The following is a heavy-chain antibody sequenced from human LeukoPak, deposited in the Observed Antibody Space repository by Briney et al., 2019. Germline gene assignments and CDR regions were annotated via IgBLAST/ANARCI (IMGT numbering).Heavy chain of an antibody. CDR2: INPNSDAT. CDR1: GYTFTDYS. J-gene: IGHJ5*02. Sequence: GASVRVSYTASGYTFTDYSMHWVRQAPGQGLEGMGWINPNSDATNFAQNFQGRATMTRDTSISTAYMELSRLRSDDTAVYYCARVLGAVAGTGGWFDPWGQGTLVTVSS. V-gene: IGHV1-2*02. D-gene: IGHD6-19*01. CDR3: ARVLGAVAGTGGWFDP.